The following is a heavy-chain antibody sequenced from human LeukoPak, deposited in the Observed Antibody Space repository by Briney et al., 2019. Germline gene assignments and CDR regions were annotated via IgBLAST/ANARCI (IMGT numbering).Heavy chain of an antibody. Sequence: SVKVSCKASVCTFTSYAISWVRQAPGQGLEWMGGIIPIFGTANYAQKFQGRVTITADKSTSTAYMELSSLRSEDTAVYYCAALVRAANVIDHWGQGTLVTASS. CDR3: AALVRAANVIDH. CDR2: IIPIFGTA. D-gene: IGHD2-2*01. V-gene: IGHV1-69*06. CDR1: VCTFTSYA. J-gene: IGHJ5*02.